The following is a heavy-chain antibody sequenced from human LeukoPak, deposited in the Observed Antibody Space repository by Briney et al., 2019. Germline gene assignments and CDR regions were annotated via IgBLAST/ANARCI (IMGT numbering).Heavy chain of an antibody. V-gene: IGHV3-23*01. CDR2: ISGRGDST. Sequence: GGSLRLSCGASGFTMSTYAMSWVRQAPGKGLEWVSGISGRGDSTYYADSVKGRFTISRDNSKNTLYLQMNSLRAEDTAVYYCAKDRSSTWDPFDYWAQGTLVTVSS. J-gene: IGHJ4*02. D-gene: IGHD6-13*01. CDR1: GFTMSTYA. CDR3: AKDRSSTWDPFDY.